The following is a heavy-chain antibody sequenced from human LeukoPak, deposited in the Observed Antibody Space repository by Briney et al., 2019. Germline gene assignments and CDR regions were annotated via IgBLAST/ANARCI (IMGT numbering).Heavy chain of an antibody. CDR2: INHSEST. CDR3: ASSRYCSSTSCPGWFDP. CDR1: GGSFSGYY. V-gene: IGHV4-34*01. J-gene: IGHJ5*02. Sequence: SETLSLTCAVYGGSFSGYYWSWIRQPPGKGLEWIGEINHSESTNYNPSLKSRVTISVDTSKNQFSLKLSSVTAADTAVYYCASSRYCSSTSCPGWFDPWGQGALVTVSS. D-gene: IGHD2-2*01.